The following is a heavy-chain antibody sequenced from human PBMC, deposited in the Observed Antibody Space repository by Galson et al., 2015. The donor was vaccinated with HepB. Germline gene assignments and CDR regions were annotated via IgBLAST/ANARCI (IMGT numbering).Heavy chain of an antibody. CDR1: GYTFTSYY. CDR2: INPSGGST. D-gene: IGHD3-10*01. V-gene: IGHV1-46*03. Sequence: SVKVSCKASGYTFTSYYMHWVRQAPGQGLEWMGIINPSGGSTSYAQKFQGRVTMTRDTSTSTVYMELSSLRSEDTAVYYCARDVWFGEIGMDVWGQGTTVTVSS. CDR3: ARDVWFGEIGMDV. J-gene: IGHJ6*02.